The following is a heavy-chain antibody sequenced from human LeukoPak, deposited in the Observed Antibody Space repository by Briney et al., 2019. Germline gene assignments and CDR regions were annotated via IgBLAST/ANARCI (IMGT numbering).Heavy chain of an antibody. CDR3: AKRYNYDSSGNHY. J-gene: IGHJ4*02. CDR1: GFTFSSRDW. V-gene: IGHV3-7*03. Sequence: GGSLRLSRVASGFTFSSRDWMTWVRQAPGKGLEWVANIKQDGSEKNYVDSVKGRFTISRDNAKNSVDLQMNSLRAEDTAVYYCAKRYNYDSSGNHYWGQGTLVTVSS. D-gene: IGHD3-22*01. CDR2: IKQDGSEK.